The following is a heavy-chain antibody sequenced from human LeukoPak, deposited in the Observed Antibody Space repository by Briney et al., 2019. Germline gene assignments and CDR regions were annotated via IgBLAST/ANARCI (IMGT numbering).Heavy chain of an antibody. CDR2: IYYSGST. Sequence: PSQTLSLTCTVSGGSISSGGYYWSWIRQHPGKGLEWIGYIYYSGSTYYNPSLKSRVTISVDTSKNQFSLKLSSVTAADTAVYCCARDPKYCSSTSCYHYYYGMDVWGQGTTVTVSS. CDR1: GGSISSGGYY. D-gene: IGHD2-2*01. J-gene: IGHJ6*02. V-gene: IGHV4-31*03. CDR3: ARDPKYCSSTSCYHYYYGMDV.